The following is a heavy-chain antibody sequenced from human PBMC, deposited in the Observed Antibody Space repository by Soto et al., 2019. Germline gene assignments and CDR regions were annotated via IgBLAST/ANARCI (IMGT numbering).Heavy chain of an antibody. CDR1: GFTFSSYA. Sequence: EVQLLESGGGLVQPGGSLRLSCAASGFTFSSYAMSWVRQAPGKGLEWVPAISGSGGSTYYADSVKGRFTISRDNSKNTLYLQMNSLRAEDTAVYYCAKGSNLQGRSRQQWLVLDYFDYWGQGTLVTVSS. D-gene: IGHD6-19*01. J-gene: IGHJ4*02. CDR3: AKGSNLQGRSRQQWLVLDYFDY. CDR2: ISGSGGST. V-gene: IGHV3-23*01.